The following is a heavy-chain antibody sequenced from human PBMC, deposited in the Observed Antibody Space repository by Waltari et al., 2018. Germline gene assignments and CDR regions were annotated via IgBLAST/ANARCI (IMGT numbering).Heavy chain of an antibody. D-gene: IGHD3-10*01. Sequence: QLQLQESGPALVRPSETLSLSCTVSGGSVSSPAYYWRWVRQSQGKGLEWIETIYYSGSTSYNPSLKSRVTISIDTSKNQLSLELTSVTAADTAIYYCASHLWYRDLSRVAFDFWGQGTLVAVSS. CDR3: ASHLWYRDLSRVAFDF. J-gene: IGHJ4*02. CDR2: IYYSGST. V-gene: IGHV4-39*07. CDR1: GGSVSSPAYY.